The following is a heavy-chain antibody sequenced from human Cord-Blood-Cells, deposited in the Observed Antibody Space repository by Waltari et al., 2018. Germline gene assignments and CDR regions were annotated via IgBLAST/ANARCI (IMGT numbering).Heavy chain of an antibody. CDR2: FDPEDGKT. CDR1: GYTLTDLS. D-gene: IGHD1-26*01. Sequence: QVQLVQSGAEVKQHAASVKVSCKVSGYTLTDLSMHCVRQAPGKGLECMGGFDPEDGKTTYEHSFQGRVTMPEDTSTATAYRRLGSLRSEDTAVYYCGIGTGWELLRGFDYWGQGTLVTVSS. CDR3: GIGTGWELLRGFDY. V-gene: IGHV1-24*01. J-gene: IGHJ4*02.